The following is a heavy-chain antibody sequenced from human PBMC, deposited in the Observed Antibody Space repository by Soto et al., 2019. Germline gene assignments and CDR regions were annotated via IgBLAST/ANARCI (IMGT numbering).Heavy chain of an antibody. J-gene: IGHJ6*03. V-gene: IGHV4-34*01. Sequence: PSETLSLTCAVYGGSFSGYWTWVRQPPGKGLEWIGEISHSGSTNYNPSLKSRVTISVDTSKNQFSLKLSSVTAADTAVYYCARGLALRGYSYGLPYYYYYYMDVWGKGTTVTVSS. CDR2: ISHSGST. CDR1: GGSFSGY. CDR3: ARGLALRGYSYGLPYYYYYYMDV. D-gene: IGHD5-18*01.